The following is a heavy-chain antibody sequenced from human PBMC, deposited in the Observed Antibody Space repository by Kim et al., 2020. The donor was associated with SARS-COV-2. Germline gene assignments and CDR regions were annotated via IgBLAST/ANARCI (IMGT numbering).Heavy chain of an antibody. D-gene: IGHD4-4*01. Sequence: IYYADSGRGRFTISRDNDKNSLFLQMNSLRAEDTAVYYCARGPNYSPFDYWGQGTLVTVSS. CDR3: ARGPNYSPFDY. CDR2: I. J-gene: IGHJ4*02. V-gene: IGHV3-48*03.